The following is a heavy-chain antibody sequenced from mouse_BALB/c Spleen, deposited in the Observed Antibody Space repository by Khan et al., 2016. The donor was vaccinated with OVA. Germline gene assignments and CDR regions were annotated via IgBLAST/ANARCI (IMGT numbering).Heavy chain of an antibody. CDR2: ISSGGDYI. V-gene: IGHV5-9-3*01. CDR1: GFTFSTYA. CDR3: ARHNYGPFAY. D-gene: IGHD1-1*01. Sequence: EVELVESGGDLVKPGGSLKLSCSASGFTFSTYAMSWVRQTPEKRLEWVATISSGGDYIYYPDSVKGRFTISRDNATNTLYLQMSSLRYEDTAMYYCARHNYGPFAYWGQGTLVTVSA. J-gene: IGHJ3*01.